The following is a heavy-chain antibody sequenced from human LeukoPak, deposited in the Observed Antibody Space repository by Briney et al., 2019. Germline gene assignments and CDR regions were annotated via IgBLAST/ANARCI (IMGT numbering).Heavy chain of an antibody. CDR1: GFTFSSYE. CDR2: ISSSGSTI. D-gene: IGHD4-17*01. J-gene: IGHJ5*02. Sequence: PGGSLRLSCAASGFTFSSYEMNWVRQAPGKGLEWVSYISSSGSTIYYADSVKGRFTISRDNAKNSLYLQMNSLRAEDTAVCYCARVLRDGDYFAWGQGTLVTVSS. CDR3: ARVLRDGDYFA. V-gene: IGHV3-48*03.